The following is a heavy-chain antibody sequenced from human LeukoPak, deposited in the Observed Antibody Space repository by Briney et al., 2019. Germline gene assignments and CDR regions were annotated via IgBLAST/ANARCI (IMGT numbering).Heavy chain of an antibody. CDR2: MNPNSGNT. J-gene: IGHJ6*03. Sequence: ASVKVSCKASGYTFTSYDINWVRQATGQGLEWMGWMNPNSGNTGYAQKFQGRVTMTRNTSISTAYMELNSLRSEDTAVYYCARGRDFGVDYYYMDVWGKGTTVTVSS. CDR3: ARGRDFGVDYYYMDV. V-gene: IGHV1-8*01. D-gene: IGHD3-3*01. CDR1: GYTFTSYD.